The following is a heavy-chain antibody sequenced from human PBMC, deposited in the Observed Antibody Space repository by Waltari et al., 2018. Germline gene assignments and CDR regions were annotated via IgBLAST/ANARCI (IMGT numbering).Heavy chain of an antibody. CDR3: AQLRYFDY. J-gene: IGHJ4*02. CDR1: GFTFSSYS. D-gene: IGHD1-7*01. V-gene: IGHV3-21*03. CDR2: ISSSGSDM. Sequence: EVQLVESGGGLVKPGGSLRLACAASGFTFSSYSMNWVRQATGKGQEWVSSISSSGSDMYYADSVKGRFTISRDNAKNSLSLQINSLIAEDTAVYYCAQLRYFDYWGQGTLVTVSS.